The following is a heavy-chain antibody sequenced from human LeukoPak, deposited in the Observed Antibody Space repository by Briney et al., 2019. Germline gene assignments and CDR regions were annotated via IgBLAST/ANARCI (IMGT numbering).Heavy chain of an antibody. CDR1: GYTFTSYG. CDR2: ISAYNGNT. J-gene: IGHJ3*02. D-gene: IGHD1-1*01. Sequence: ASVKVSCKASGYTFTSYGISWVRQAPGQGLEWMGWISAYNGNTKYAQKLQGRVTMTTVTSTSTAYMELRSLTLDDTVLYYCARAKTLEPSPSNAFDIWGQGTMVTVSS. V-gene: IGHV1-18*01. CDR3: ARAKTLEPSPSNAFDI.